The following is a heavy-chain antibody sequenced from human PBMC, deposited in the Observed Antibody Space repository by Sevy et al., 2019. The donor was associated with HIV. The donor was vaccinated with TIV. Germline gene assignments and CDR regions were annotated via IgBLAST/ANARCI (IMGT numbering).Heavy chain of an antibody. J-gene: IGHJ4*02. CDR2: IYYSGST. Sequence: SETLSLTCSVSGGPMNLYYWSWIRQPPGKGLEWIGFIYYSGSTNYNPSLKSRVTISVDTSENQFSLKLSSVTAADTAVYYCARVGFNWNDVDYWGQGTLVTVSS. CDR1: GGPMNLYY. D-gene: IGHD1-20*01. CDR3: ARVGFNWNDVDY. V-gene: IGHV4-59*01.